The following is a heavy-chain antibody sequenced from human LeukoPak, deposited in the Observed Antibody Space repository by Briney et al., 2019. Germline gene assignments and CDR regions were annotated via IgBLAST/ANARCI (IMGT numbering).Heavy chain of an antibody. CDR1: VDSISSRSYY. Sequence: SETLSLTRTVSVDSISSRSYYWSSIRQPAGKGLEWIGRIYTSGSTNYNPSLKSRVTISVDTSKSQFSLKLSSVTAADTAVYYCARARLALDYWGQGTLVTVSS. J-gene: IGHJ4*02. CDR3: ARARLALDY. D-gene: IGHD6-19*01. CDR2: IYTSGST. V-gene: IGHV4-61*02.